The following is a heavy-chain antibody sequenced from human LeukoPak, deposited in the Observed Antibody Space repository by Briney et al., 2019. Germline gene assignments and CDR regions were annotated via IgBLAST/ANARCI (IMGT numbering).Heavy chain of an antibody. Sequence: SVKVSCKASGGTFSSYAISWVRQAPRQGLEWMGGIIPIFGTANYAQKFQGRVTITADESTSTAYMELSSLRSEDTAVYYCAGSPKRYYFDYWGQGALVTVSS. D-gene: IGHD3-10*01. CDR2: IIPIFGTA. CDR1: GGTFSSYA. V-gene: IGHV1-69*13. J-gene: IGHJ4*02. CDR3: AGSPKRYYFDY.